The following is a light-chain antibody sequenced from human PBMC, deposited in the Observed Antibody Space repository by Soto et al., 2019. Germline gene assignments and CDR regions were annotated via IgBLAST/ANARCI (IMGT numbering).Light chain of an antibody. CDR2: GAS. V-gene: IGKV3-15*01. CDR3: QQYNSYPIT. J-gene: IGKJ5*01. CDR1: QSVSSN. Sequence: EIVLTLSPATLSLKPEERATLSCRASQSVSSNLAWYQQKPGQAPRLLIYGASTRATGIPARFSGSGSGTEFTLTISSLQSEDFATYYCQQYNSYPITFGQGTRLEI.